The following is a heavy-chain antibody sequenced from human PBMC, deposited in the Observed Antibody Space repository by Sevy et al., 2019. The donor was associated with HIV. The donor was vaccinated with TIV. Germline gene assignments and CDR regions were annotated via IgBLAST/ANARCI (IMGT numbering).Heavy chain of an antibody. J-gene: IGHJ4*02. CDR1: GYTLTQLF. CDR2: FDPEDGET. CDR3: ATGREYYEGNSGYFDY. Sequence: ASVKVSCKLSGYTLTQLFMHWVRQAPGKGLEGLGSFDPEDGETIYAQKFQGRFTMTEETSTDTAYMELSSLRSEDTAVYYCATGREYYEGNSGYFDYWGQGTLVTVSS. V-gene: IGHV1-24*01. D-gene: IGHD3-3*01.